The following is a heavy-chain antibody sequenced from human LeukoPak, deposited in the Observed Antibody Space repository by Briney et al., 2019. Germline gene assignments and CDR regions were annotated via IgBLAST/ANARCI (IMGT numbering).Heavy chain of an antibody. CDR2: NYPGDSGT. CDR1: GYSFTSYW. Sequence: HGESLKISCKGSGYSFTSYWIGWVRQMPGKGLEWRGINYPGDSGTRYSPFFQGQFTISADKSISTAYLQWRSLKASDTAMYYCARHRPYCSSTSCYQGWFDPWGQGTLVTVSS. CDR3: ARHRPYCSSTSCYQGWFDP. V-gene: IGHV5-51*01. D-gene: IGHD2-2*01. J-gene: IGHJ5*02.